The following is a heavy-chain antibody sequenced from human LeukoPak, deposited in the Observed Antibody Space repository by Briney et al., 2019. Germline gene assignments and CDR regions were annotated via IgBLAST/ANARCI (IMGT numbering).Heavy chain of an antibody. CDR1: EFTFSSYN. D-gene: IGHD5-12*01. V-gene: IGHV3-21*01. CDR3: ARHGGYEEEWYFDL. J-gene: IGHJ2*01. Sequence: KSGGSLRLSCAASEFTFSSYNMNWVRQAPGKGLEWVSSISSSSKYIYYADSVKGRFTISRDNAKNSLYLQMNSLRAEDTAVYYCARHGGYEEEWYFDLWGRGTLVTVSS. CDR2: ISSSSKYI.